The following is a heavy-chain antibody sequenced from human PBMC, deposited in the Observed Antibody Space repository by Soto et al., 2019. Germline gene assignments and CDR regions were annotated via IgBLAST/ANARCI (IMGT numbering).Heavy chain of an antibody. Sequence: ASVKVSCKASGYTFTSYAMHWVRQAPGQRLEWMGWINAGNGNTKYSQKFQGRVTITRDTSASTAYMELSSLRSEDTAVYYCARDTVSRRIAVADLPYFDYWGQGTLVTVSS. CDR3: ARDTVSRRIAVADLPYFDY. D-gene: IGHD6-19*01. J-gene: IGHJ4*02. CDR2: INAGNGNT. CDR1: GYTFTSYA. V-gene: IGHV1-3*01.